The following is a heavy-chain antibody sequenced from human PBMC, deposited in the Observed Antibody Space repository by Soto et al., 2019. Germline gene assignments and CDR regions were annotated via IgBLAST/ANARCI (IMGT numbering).Heavy chain of an antibody. CDR3: ARERPQILNYFGCEP. CDR1: GGSISSGGFS. V-gene: IGHV4-30-2*01. Sequence: SIPWAVSGGSISSGGFSWSWIRQPPGKGLEWIGYIYHSGSTYSNPYLKSRVTIAVDVSKNQFSLKLSSVTAADTAMYYCARERPQILNYFGCEPGGQETLHTVAA. CDR2: IYHSGST. J-gene: IGHJ5*02. D-gene: IGHD4-4*01.